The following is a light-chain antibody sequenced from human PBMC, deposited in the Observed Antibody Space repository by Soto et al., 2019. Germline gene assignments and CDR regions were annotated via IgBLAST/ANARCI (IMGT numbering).Light chain of an antibody. Sequence: EIVLAQSPGTLSLSPGERATLSCRASQSVSSSYLAWYQQKPGQAPRLLIYGASSRATGIPDRFSGSGSGTDFTLTISRLEPEDFAVYYCQQFVISPPLLTFGGGTKVEIK. CDR3: QQFVISPPLLT. CDR2: GAS. CDR1: QSVSSSY. J-gene: IGKJ4*01. V-gene: IGKV3-20*01.